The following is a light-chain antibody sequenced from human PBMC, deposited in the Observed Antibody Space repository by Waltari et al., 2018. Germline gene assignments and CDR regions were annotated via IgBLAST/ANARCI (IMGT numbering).Light chain of an antibody. J-gene: IGLJ2*01. CDR1: SCAFGDYDY. CDR3: SSFSASNTLI. Sequence: QSALTQPPSASGSPGQSVTISCTATSCAFGDYDYVSCYQQHPGKAPKLLMYEVSHRPSGVPDRFSGSKSGNTASLTVSGLQVEDEGDYYCSSFSASNTLIFGGGTELTVL. V-gene: IGLV2-8*01. CDR2: EVS.